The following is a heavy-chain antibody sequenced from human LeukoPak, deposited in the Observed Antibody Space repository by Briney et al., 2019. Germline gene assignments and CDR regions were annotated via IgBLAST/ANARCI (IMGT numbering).Heavy chain of an antibody. CDR3: ATRRISYYYFDY. D-gene: IGHD1-26*01. J-gene: IGHJ4*02. Sequence: SETLSLTCTVSGGSISSYYWSWIRQPPGKGLEWIGYIYYSGSTNYNPSLKSRVTISVDTSKNQFSLKLNSVTAADTAVYYCATRRISYYYFDYWGQGTLVTVSS. CDR2: IYYSGST. CDR1: GGSISSYY. V-gene: IGHV4-59*12.